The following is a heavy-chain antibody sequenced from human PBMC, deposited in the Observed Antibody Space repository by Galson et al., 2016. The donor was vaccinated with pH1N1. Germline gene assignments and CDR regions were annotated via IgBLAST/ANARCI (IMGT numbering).Heavy chain of an antibody. CDR2: IITMFGTS. CDR3: ARGQASVSTSYYYGMDV. V-gene: IGHV1-69*06. J-gene: IGHJ6*02. CDR1: GGSF. D-gene: IGHD4-11*01. Sequence: SVKVSCKAFGGSFISWVRQAPGQGLEWMGGIITMFGTSNYAQKFQGSVTITADKSTSTAYMELSSLRSEDTAVYYCARGQASVSTSYYYGMDVWGQGTTVTVSS.